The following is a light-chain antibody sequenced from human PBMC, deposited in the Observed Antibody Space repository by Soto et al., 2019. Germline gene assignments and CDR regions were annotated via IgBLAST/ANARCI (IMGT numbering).Light chain of an antibody. V-gene: IGKV1-39*01. Sequence: DIQMTQSPYSLSASVGDRVTITCRASQSISSYLNWYQQKPGKAPKLLIYAASSLQSGVPSRFSGSGSGTDFTLTISSLQPEDFATYYCQQSSSTPITFGQGTRLEI. CDR2: AAS. CDR3: QQSSSTPIT. J-gene: IGKJ5*01. CDR1: QSISSY.